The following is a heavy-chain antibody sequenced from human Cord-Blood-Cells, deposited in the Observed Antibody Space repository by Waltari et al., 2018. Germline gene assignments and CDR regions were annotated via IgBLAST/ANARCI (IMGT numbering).Heavy chain of an antibody. CDR2: INHSGST. CDR3: ARGLHYDILTGSPEGAFDI. D-gene: IGHD3-9*01. J-gene: IGHJ3*02. CDR1: GGSFSGYY. V-gene: IGHV4-34*01. Sequence: QVQLQQWGAGLLKPSETRSLTCAVYGGSFSGYYWSWIRQPPGKGLEWIGEINHSGSTNYNPSLKSRVTISVDTSKNQFSLKLSSVTAADTAVYYCARGLHYDILTGSPEGAFDIWGQGTMVTVSS.